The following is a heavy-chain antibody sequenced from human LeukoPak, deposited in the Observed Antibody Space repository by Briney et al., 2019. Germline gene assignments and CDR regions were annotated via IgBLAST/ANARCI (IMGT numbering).Heavy chain of an antibody. CDR3: ARDIVGGVIDY. Sequence: SGGSLRLSCAASGFTFSTYTMNWVRQAPGKGLEWVSSISSSSTYMYYVDSVKGRFTISRDNAKSSLYLQMNSLRAEDTAMYYCARDIVGGVIDYWGQGTRVTVSP. V-gene: IGHV3-21*01. CDR1: GFTFSTYT. D-gene: IGHD1-26*01. J-gene: IGHJ4*02. CDR2: ISSSSTYM.